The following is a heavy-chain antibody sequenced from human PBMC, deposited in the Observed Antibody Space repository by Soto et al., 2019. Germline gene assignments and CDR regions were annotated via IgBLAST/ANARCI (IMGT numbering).Heavy chain of an antibody. J-gene: IGHJ3*02. D-gene: IGHD3-22*01. Sequence: PGGSLRLSCAASGFTFSSYAMRWVRQAPGKGLEWVSAISGSGGSTYYADSVKGRFTISRDNSKTTLYLQMNSLRAEGTAVYYCAKVRRGYYYDSSGPNDAFDIWGQGTMVTVSS. V-gene: IGHV3-23*01. CDR1: GFTFSSYA. CDR2: ISGSGGST. CDR3: AKVRRGYYYDSSGPNDAFDI.